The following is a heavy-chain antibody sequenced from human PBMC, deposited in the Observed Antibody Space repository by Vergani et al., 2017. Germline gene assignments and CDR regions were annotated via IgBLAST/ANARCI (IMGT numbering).Heavy chain of an antibody. D-gene: IGHD5-24*01. CDR1: GGSISSYY. CDR3: ARDPTIYGMDV. J-gene: IGHJ6*02. Sequence: QVQLPESGPGLVKPSETLSLTCTVSGGSISSYYWSWIRQPPGKGLEWIGYIYYSGSTNYNPSLKSRVTISVDTSKNQFSLKLSSVTAADTAVYYCARDPTIYGMDVWGQGTTVTVSS. CDR2: IYYSGST. V-gene: IGHV4-59*12.